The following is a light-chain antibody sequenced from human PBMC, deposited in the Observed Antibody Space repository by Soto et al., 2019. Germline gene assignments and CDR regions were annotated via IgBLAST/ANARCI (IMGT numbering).Light chain of an antibody. CDR3: QQYKSLPYT. CDR2: EAS. J-gene: IGKJ2*01. CDR1: QSISMW. V-gene: IGKV1-5*03. Sequence: DIQMTQSPSTLSASVGGRVTITCRASQSISMWLAWYQQKPGKAPKFLIYEASNLQSGVPSRFSGSGSGTEFTLTISSLQPDDFATYYCQQYKSLPYTFGHGTKVDIK.